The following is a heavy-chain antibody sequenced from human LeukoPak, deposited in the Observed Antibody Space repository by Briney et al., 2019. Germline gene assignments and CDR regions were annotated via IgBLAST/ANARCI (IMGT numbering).Heavy chain of an antibody. J-gene: IGHJ3*02. CDR1: GFTFSSYS. CDR2: ISSTSSSI. Sequence: PGGSLRLSCAASGFTFSSYSMNWVRQAPGKGLEWVSSISSTSSSIYYADSVKGRFTISRDNAKNSLYLQMKSLRAEDTAVYYCASHRPLLPRINDAFDIWGQGTMVTVSS. D-gene: IGHD2-15*01. V-gene: IGHV3-21*01. CDR3: ASHRPLLPRINDAFDI.